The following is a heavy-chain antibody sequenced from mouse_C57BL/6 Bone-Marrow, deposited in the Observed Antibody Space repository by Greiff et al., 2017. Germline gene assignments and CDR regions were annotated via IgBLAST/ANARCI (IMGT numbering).Heavy chain of an antibody. CDR2: ISSGSSTI. CDR1: GFTFSDYG. Sequence: DVKLVESGGGLVKPGGSLKLSCAASGFTFSDYGMHWVRQAPEKGLEWVAYISSGSSTIYYADTVKGRFTISRDNAKNTLFLQMTSLRSEDTAMYYCARRWLLGARDYWGQGTSVTVSS. V-gene: IGHV5-17*01. CDR3: ARRWLLGARDY. J-gene: IGHJ4*01. D-gene: IGHD2-3*01.